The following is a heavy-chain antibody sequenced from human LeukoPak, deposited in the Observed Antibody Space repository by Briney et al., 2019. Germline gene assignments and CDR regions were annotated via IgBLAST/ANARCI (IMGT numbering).Heavy chain of an antibody. D-gene: IGHD3-22*01. Sequence: GGSLRLSCAASGFTFSTYWMNWVRQAPGKGLEWVANIKQDGSEKYYVDSVKGRFTISRDNAKNSLYLQMNSLRAEDTAVYYCARPLFGARDNSGYYGYWGQGTLVTVSS. J-gene: IGHJ4*02. CDR2: IKQDGSEK. V-gene: IGHV3-7*01. CDR3: ARPLFGARDNSGYYGY. CDR1: GFTFSTYW.